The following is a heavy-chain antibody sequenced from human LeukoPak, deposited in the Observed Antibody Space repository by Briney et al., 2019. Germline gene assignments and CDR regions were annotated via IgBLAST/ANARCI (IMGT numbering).Heavy chain of an antibody. J-gene: IGHJ4*02. CDR1: GFTFSNYA. V-gene: IGHV3-48*02. Sequence: PGGSLRLSCAASGFTFSNYAMNWVRQAPGKGLEWVSYISSGSGTIYYADSVKGRFSISRDNAKNSLYLQMNSLRDEDTAVYYCARYSGSHSRTFDYWGQGTLVTVSS. D-gene: IGHD1-26*01. CDR2: ISSGSGTI. CDR3: ARYSGSHSRTFDY.